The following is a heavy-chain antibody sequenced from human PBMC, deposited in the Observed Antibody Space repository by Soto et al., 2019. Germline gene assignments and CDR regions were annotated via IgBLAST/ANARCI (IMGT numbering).Heavy chain of an antibody. D-gene: IGHD6-19*01. V-gene: IGHV3-48*02. Sequence: GGSLRLSCVASGFSLANYPMNWVRQTPGKGLEWISYSSPRGDTIYYADSVEGRFTISRDNARNSLSLHMSSLRDEDSALYYCAKGPNKNLGWPYYFESWGQGLPVTVSS. CDR3: AKGPNKNLGWPYYFES. CDR2: SSPRGDTI. CDR1: GFSLANYP. J-gene: IGHJ4*02.